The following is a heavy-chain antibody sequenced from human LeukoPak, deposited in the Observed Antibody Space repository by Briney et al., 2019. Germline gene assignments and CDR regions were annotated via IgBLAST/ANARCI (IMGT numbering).Heavy chain of an antibody. CDR1: GFIFNNYA. CDR3: ARDFYFDY. CDR2: IWYDGSNK. V-gene: IGHV3-33*01. Sequence: GGSLRLSCAASGFIFNNYAMHWVRQAPGKGLEWVAIIWYDGSNKFYADSVKGRFTISRDNSKNTLYLQMNSLRAEDTSVYYCARDFYFDYWGQGTLVIVSS. J-gene: IGHJ4*02.